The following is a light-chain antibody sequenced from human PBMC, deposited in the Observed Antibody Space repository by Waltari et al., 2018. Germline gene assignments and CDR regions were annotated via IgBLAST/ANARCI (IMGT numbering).Light chain of an antibody. Sequence: DIQMTQSPSTLSASVGDRVTITCRASQNINSWLAWYQQKPGKAPKLLIYKASSLETGVPSRFSGSESGTEFTLTINSLQPDDFATYYCQQYNDWSTFGQGTKLEI. CDR2: KAS. CDR3: QQYNDWST. J-gene: IGKJ2*01. V-gene: IGKV1-5*03. CDR1: QNINSW.